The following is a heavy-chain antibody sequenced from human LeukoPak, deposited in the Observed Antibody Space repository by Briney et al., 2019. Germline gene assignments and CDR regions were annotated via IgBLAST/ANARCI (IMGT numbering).Heavy chain of an antibody. CDR2: IYHSGST. CDR1: GGSISSGGYY. CDR3: ARTYYDFWSGKYYYYMDV. V-gene: IGHV4-30-2*02. J-gene: IGHJ6*03. Sequence: PSETLSLTCTVSGGSISSGGYYWSWIRQPPGKGLEWIGYIYHSGSTYYNPSLKSRVTISVDRSKNQFSLKLSSVTAADTAVYYCARTYYDFWSGKYYYYMDVWGKGTTVTVSS. D-gene: IGHD3-3*01.